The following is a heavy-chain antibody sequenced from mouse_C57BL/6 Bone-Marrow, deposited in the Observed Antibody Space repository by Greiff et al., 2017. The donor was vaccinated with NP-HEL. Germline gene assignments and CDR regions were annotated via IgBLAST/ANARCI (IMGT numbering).Heavy chain of an antibody. D-gene: IGHD3-3*01. Sequence: VQLQQPGAELVRPGTSVKLSCKASGYTFTSYWMHWVKQRPGQGLEWIGAIDPSDSYTNYNQKFKGKATLTVDTSSSTAYMQLSSLTSEDSAVYYCARSLYYFDYWGQGTTLTVSS. CDR2: IDPSDSYT. V-gene: IGHV1-59*01. CDR1: GYTFTSYW. J-gene: IGHJ2*01. CDR3: ARSLYYFDY.